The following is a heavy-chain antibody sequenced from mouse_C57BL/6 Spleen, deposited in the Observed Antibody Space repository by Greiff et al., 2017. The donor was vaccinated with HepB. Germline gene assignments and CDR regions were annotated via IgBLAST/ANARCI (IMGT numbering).Heavy chain of an antibody. Sequence: EVKLQESGPGMVKPSQSLSLTCTVTGYSITSGYDWHWIRHFPGNKLEWMGYISYSGSTNYNPSLKSRISITHDTSKNHFFLKLNSVTTEDTATYYCASGYLRGAMDYWGQGTSVTVSS. V-gene: IGHV3-1*01. CDR2: ISYSGST. J-gene: IGHJ4*01. CDR1: GYSITSGYD. D-gene: IGHD5-1*01. CDR3: ASGYLRGAMDY.